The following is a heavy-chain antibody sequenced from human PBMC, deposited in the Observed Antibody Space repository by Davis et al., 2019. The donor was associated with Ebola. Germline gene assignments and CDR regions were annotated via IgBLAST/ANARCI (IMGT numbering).Heavy chain of an antibody. CDR1: GFIFRSYV. Sequence: PGGSLRLSCAASGFIFRSYVMSWVRQAPGKGLEWVSTLGTSADTYYADSVKGRFTISRDNSKNTLYLQMSGLRADDTAVYYCARALRLSYYDFWSGPGHFGMDVWGQGTTVTVSS. CDR3: ARALRLSYYDFWSGPGHFGMDV. V-gene: IGHV3-23*01. D-gene: IGHD3-3*01. J-gene: IGHJ6*02. CDR2: LGTSADT.